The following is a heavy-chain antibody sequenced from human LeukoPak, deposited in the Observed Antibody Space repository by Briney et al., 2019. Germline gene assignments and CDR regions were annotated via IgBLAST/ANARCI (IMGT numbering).Heavy chain of an antibody. J-gene: IGHJ4*02. Sequence: SVKVSCKDSRGTFSSYTISWVRQAPGQGLEWMGRIIPILGIANYAQKFQGRVTMTADKSTSTAYMELSSLRSEDTAVYYCATSSPSDYWGQGTLVTVSS. CDR3: ATSSPSDY. V-gene: IGHV1-69*02. CDR2: IIPILGIA. D-gene: IGHD6-6*01. CDR1: RGTFSSYT.